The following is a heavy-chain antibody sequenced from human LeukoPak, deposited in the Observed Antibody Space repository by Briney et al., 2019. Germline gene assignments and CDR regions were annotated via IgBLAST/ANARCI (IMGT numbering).Heavy chain of an antibody. CDR1: GYTFTGYY. V-gene: IGHV1-2*02. CDR3: ARGIVGDLYYYYGMDV. D-gene: IGHD1-26*01. J-gene: IGHJ6*02. CDR2: INPNSGGT. Sequence: GASVKVSCKASGYTFTGYYMHWVRQAPGQGLEWMGGINPNSGGTNYAQKFQGRVTMTRDTSISTAYMELSRLRSDDTAVYYCARGIVGDLYYYYGMDVWGQGTTVTVSS.